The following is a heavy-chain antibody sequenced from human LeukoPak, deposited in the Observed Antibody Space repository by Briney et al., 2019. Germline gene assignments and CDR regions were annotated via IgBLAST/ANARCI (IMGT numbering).Heavy chain of an antibody. CDR2: TSDDGSNK. V-gene: IGHV3-30*04. CDR1: GFTFSSYA. Sequence: PGRSLRLSCAASGFTFSSYAMHRVRQAPGKGLEWVAVTSDDGSNKYYADSVKGRFTISRDNSKNTLYLQMNSLRPEDTAVYYCARVDDLDAFDIWGQGTMVTVSS. D-gene: IGHD2-2*03. CDR3: ARVDDLDAFDI. J-gene: IGHJ3*02.